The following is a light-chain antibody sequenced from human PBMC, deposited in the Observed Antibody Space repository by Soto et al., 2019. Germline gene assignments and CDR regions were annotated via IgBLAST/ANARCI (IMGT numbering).Light chain of an antibody. V-gene: IGKV3-15*01. CDR2: DGS. Sequence: EIVMTQSPDTVYVSPGERATLSCRASQSVRSNLAWYQHKPGQAPRLLIYDGSTRALGIPARFSGGESGTEFTLTISSLQSEDFAVYFCQQYDDWPITFGQGTKVDIK. CDR3: QQYDDWPIT. J-gene: IGKJ1*01. CDR1: QSVRSN.